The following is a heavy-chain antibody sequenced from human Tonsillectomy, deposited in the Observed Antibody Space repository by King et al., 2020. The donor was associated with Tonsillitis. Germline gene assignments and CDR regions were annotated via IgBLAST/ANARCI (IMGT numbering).Heavy chain of an antibody. J-gene: IGHJ4*02. CDR1: GYTFPSYG. Sequence: VQLVESGAEVKKPGASVKVSCKASGYTFPSYGINWVRQAPGQGLEWVGWINTYNDNTYYAQNLQGRVTMTTEPSTSTAYMELRSLRSDDTAVYYCAISPLGELPRVWGQGTLVTVSS. CDR2: INTYNDNT. D-gene: IGHD1-26*01. CDR3: AISPLGELPRV. V-gene: IGHV1-18*04.